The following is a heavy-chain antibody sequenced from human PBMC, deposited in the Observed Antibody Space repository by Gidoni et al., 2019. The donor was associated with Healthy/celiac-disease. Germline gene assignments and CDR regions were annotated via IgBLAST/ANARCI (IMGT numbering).Heavy chain of an antibody. Sequence: QLQLQESGPGLVKPSETLSLTCTVSGGSSSSSSYYWGWIRQPPGKGLEWIGSIYYSGSTYYNPSLKSRVTISVDTSKNQFSLKLSSVTAADTAVYYCARHEKYFDYDILTGYYTVQAFDYWGQGTLVTVSS. J-gene: IGHJ4*02. V-gene: IGHV4-39*01. CDR1: GGSSSSSSYY. CDR2: IYYSGST. D-gene: IGHD3-9*01. CDR3: ARHEKYFDYDILTGYYTVQAFDY.